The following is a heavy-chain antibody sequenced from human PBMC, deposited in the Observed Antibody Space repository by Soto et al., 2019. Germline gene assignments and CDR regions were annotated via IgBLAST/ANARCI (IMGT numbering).Heavy chain of an antibody. Sequence: GASVKVSCKASGYTFTDYYMHWVRQAPGQGLEWMGWINPNGGGTNYAQKFQGWLTMTRDTSTSTTYMELSRLTPDDTAVYYCAREVHRTSLYGMDVWGQGTTVTVSS. V-gene: IGHV1-2*04. CDR2: INPNGGGT. CDR1: GYTFTDYY. D-gene: IGHD2-8*01. CDR3: AREVHRTSLYGMDV. J-gene: IGHJ6*02.